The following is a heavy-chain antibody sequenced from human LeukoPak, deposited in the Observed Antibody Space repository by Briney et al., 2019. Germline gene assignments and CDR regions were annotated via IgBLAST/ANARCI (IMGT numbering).Heavy chain of an antibody. J-gene: IGHJ4*02. D-gene: IGHD4-11*01. V-gene: IGHV1-69*05. Sequence: ASVKVSCKTSGGTFSSYAVSWVRQAPGQGLEWVGGIIPTFGMPSYAPNFQGRVTISTDGSASTAYMELSSLRSEDTALYYCAREDYSNYNFDYWGQGTLVTVSS. CDR2: IIPTFGMP. CDR3: AREDYSNYNFDY. CDR1: GGTFSSYA.